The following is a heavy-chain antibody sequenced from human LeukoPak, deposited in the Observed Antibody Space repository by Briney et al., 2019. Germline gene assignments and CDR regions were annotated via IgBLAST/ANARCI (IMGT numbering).Heavy chain of an antibody. V-gene: IGHV4-61*02. CDR3: ARDGSAAGYSSRGDYSYMDV. Sequence: SQTLSLTCTVSGGSISSGSYYWGWIRQPAGEGLEWIGRIYTSGSTNYNPSLKGRVTISVDTSKNQFSLKLSSVTAADTAVYYCARDGSAAGYSSRGDYSYMDVWGKGTTVTISS. CDR2: IYTSGST. J-gene: IGHJ6*03. D-gene: IGHD6-13*01. CDR1: GGSISSGSYY.